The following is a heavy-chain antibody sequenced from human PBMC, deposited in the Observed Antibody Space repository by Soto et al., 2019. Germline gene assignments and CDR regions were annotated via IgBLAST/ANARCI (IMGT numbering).Heavy chain of an antibody. CDR1: GYTFTNYA. V-gene: IGHV1-3*01. CDR2: INAGNGNT. Sequence: QVQLVQSGAEVKKPGASVKVSCETSGYTFTNYAIYWVRQATGQRLEWMGWINAGNGNTKYSQKFQGRLTITRDTSASTAYMELSSLRSEVTAVYYVARESSVINHYDMDVWGKWTTVSVSS. CDR3: ARESSVINHYDMDV. D-gene: IGHD3-16*02. J-gene: IGHJ6*03.